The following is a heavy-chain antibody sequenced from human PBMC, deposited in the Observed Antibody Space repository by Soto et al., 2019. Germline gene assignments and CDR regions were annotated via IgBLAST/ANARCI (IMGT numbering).Heavy chain of an antibody. D-gene: IGHD6-19*01. CDR3: AKHYSAVAGDYYYMDV. J-gene: IGHJ6*03. V-gene: IGHV3-9*01. CDR2: ISWNSGSI. CDR1: GFTFDDYA. Sequence: EVQLVESGGGLVQPGRSLRLSCAASGFTFDDYAMHWVRQAPGKGLEWVSGISWNSGSIGYADSVKGRFTISRDNAKNFLYLQMNCLRAGDTALYYCAKHYSAVAGDYYYMDVCVNGTTVTVSS.